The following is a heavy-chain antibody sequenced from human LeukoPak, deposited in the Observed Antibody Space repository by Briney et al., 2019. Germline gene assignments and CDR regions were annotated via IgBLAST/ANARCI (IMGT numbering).Heavy chain of an antibody. CDR2: IIPIFGTA. CDR1: GGTFSSYA. D-gene: IGHD4-17*01. Sequence: SVKVSCKASGGTFSSYAISWVRQAPGQGLEWMGGIIPIFGTANYAQKFQGRVTITADESTSTAYMELSSLRSEDTAVYYCARGAHGDYSYYYGMDVWGQGTTVTVSS. CDR3: ARGAHGDYSYYYGMDV. J-gene: IGHJ6*02. V-gene: IGHV1-69*13.